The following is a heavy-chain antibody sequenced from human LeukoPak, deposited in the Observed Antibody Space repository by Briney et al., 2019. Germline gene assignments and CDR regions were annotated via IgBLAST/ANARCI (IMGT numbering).Heavy chain of an antibody. D-gene: IGHD2-15*01. CDR2: INHSGST. J-gene: IGHJ5*02. V-gene: IGHV4-34*01. CDR1: GGSFSGYY. CDR3: ARYCSGGSCSRWFDP. Sequence: PSETLSLTCAVYGGSFSGYYWSWIRQPPGKGLEWIGEINHSGSTNYNPSLKSRVTISVDTSKNQFSLKLSSVTAADTAVYYCARYCSGGSCSRWFDPWGQGTLVTVSS.